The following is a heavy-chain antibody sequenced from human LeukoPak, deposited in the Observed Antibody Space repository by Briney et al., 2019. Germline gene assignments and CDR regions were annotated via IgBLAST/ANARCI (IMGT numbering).Heavy chain of an antibody. CDR2: ISGYNGNT. CDR1: GYTFTSYG. D-gene: IGHD3-22*01. V-gene: IGHV1-18*01. Sequence: GASVKVSCKASGYTFTSYGISWVRQAPGQGLEWMGWISGYNGNTNYAQKFQGRVTMTTDTSTSTAYMELRSLRSDDTAVYYCAREGYYDSSGYYHYWGQGTLVTVSS. CDR3: AREGYYDSSGYYHY. J-gene: IGHJ4*02.